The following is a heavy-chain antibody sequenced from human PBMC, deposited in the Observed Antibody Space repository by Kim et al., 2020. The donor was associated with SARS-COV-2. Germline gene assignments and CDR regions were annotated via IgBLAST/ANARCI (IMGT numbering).Heavy chain of an antibody. CDR2: ISGSGGST. CDR3: ANPSSTWQDY. D-gene: IGHD6-13*01. V-gene: IGHV3-23*01. CDR1: GFTFSSYA. Sequence: GWSLRLSCAASGFTFSSYAMTWVRQAPGKGLEWVSTISGSGGSTYYADSVKGRFTISRDNSKNTLYLQMNSLRAEDTALYYCANPSSTWQDYWGQGTLVTVSS. J-gene: IGHJ4*02.